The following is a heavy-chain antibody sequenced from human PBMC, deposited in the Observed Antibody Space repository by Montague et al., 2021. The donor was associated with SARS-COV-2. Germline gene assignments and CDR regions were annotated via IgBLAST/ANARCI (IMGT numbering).Heavy chain of an antibody. Sequence: CAISGDSVSTNSGTWNWVRLSPSIGLEWLGRTYYRSEWYSDYSVSVKSQISINPDTSKNQFSLQLNSVTPEDTAVYYCARAERGSCGDGNCYQYFFNYWGQGTLVTVSS. CDR2: TYYRSEWYS. J-gene: IGHJ4*02. CDR1: GDSVSTNSGT. D-gene: IGHD2-15*01. V-gene: IGHV6-1*01. CDR3: ARAERGSCGDGNCYQYFFNY.